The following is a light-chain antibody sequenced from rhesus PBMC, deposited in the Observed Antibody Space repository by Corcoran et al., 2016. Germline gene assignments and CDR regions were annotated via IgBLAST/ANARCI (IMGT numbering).Light chain of an antibody. CDR1: QSVGSY. Sequence: ETVVTQSPATLSLSPGERATLSCRASQSVGSYLAWYQQKPGQAPRALIYGAYSRATGIPDRFRGSGSGTDFTLPLSSLEPEDVGVYYCQQSSNLSTFGGGTKVEIK. J-gene: IGKJ4*01. CDR3: QQSSNLST. CDR2: GAY. V-gene: IGKV3-24*04.